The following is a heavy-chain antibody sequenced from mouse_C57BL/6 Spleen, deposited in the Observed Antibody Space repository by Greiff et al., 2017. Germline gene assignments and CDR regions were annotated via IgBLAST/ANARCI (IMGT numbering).Heavy chain of an antibody. V-gene: IGHV1-53*01. Sequence: QVQLKQPGTELVKPGASVKLSCKASGYTFTSYWMHWVKQRPGQGLEWIGNINPSNGGTNYNEKFKSKATLTVDKSSSTAYMQLSSLTSEDSAVYYWARWHCGSSYDFDYWGKGTTLTVSS. CDR3: ARWHCGSSYDFDY. J-gene: IGHJ2*01. D-gene: IGHD1-1*01. CDR1: GYTFTSYW. CDR2: INPSNGGT.